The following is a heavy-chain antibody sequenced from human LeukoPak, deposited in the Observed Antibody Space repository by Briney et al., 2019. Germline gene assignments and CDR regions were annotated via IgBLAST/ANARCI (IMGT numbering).Heavy chain of an antibody. CDR3: ARFAVHRRLAVAGQFGLDY. CDR1: GYIFTSYY. CDR2: INPSGGNT. D-gene: IGHD6-19*01. J-gene: IGHJ4*02. V-gene: IGHV1-46*01. Sequence: ASVKVSCKASGYIFTSYYIHWVRQAPGQGLEWMGIINPSGGNTNYAQKFQGRVTMTRDTSTSTVYMELSSLRSGDTTVYYCARFAVHRRLAVAGQFGLDYWGQGTLVTVSS.